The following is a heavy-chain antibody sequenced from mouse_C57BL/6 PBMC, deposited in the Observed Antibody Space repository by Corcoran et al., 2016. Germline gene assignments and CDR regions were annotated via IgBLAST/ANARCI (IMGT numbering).Heavy chain of an antibody. CDR2: IYPGDGDT. J-gene: IGHJ2*01. D-gene: IGHD2-1*01. CDR3: ARSGGNYVFFDY. CDR1: GYASSSDW. V-gene: IGHV1-80*01. Sequence: QGQLQQSRAELVKPGASVKISCKASGYASSSDWMNWVKQRPGKGLEWIGQIYPGDGDTNYNGKFKGKATLTSDKSSSTAYMQLSSLTSEDSAVYFCARSGGNYVFFDYWGQATTLTVSS.